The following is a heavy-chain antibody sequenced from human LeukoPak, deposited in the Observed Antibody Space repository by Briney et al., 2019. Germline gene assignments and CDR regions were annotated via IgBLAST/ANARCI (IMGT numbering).Heavy chain of an antibody. CDR1: GYRFTGYY. D-gene: IGHD3-22*01. Sequence: ASVKVSCKASGYRFTGYYIHWVRQAPGQGLEWMGWINPNNGGTNYAQKFQGRVTMARDTSITTTYMELSSLRSDDTAVYYCARGKGDYYDSSGYTRFDYWGQGTLVTVSS. V-gene: IGHV1-2*02. CDR3: ARGKGDYYDSSGYTRFDY. J-gene: IGHJ4*02. CDR2: INPNNGGT.